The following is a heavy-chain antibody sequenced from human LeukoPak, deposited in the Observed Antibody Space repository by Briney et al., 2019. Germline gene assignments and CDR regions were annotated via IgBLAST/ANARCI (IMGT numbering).Heavy chain of an antibody. D-gene: IGHD4-17*01. V-gene: IGHV4-38-2*02. J-gene: IGHJ6*03. CDR2: IYHSGST. CDR1: GCSIISGYY. Sequence: PSAALSLPCTVAGCSIISGYYWGWVRQPPGKGLEWIGSIYHSGSTYYNPSLKSRVTISVDTSKNQFSLKLSSVTAADTAVYYCARDTGHMDVWGKGTTVTVSS. CDR3: ARDTGHMDV.